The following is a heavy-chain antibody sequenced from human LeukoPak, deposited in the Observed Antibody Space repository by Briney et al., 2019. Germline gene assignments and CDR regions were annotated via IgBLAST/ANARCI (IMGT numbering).Heavy chain of an antibody. CDR1: GFTFSSYE. J-gene: IGHJ4*02. CDR2: ISSSGSTL. D-gene: IGHD3-10*01. Sequence: GGSLRLSCAASGFTFSSYEMNWVRQAPGKGLEWVSYISSSGSTLYYADSVKGRFTISRDNAKNSLYLQMNSLRAEDTAVYYCARDRYYYGSGTPFDYWGQGTLVTVSS. CDR3: ARDRYYYGSGTPFDY. V-gene: IGHV3-48*03.